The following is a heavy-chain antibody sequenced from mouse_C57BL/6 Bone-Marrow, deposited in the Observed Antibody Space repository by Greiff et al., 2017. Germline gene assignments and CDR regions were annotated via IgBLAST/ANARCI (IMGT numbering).Heavy chain of an antibody. CDR1: GYTFTSYW. V-gene: IGHV1-53*01. CDR2: INPSNGGT. D-gene: IGHD2-1*01. J-gene: IGHJ1*03. CDR3: ARKGGKNYPWYFDV. Sequence: QVQLQQPGTELVKPGASVTLSCKASGYTFTSYWMHWVKQRPGQGLEWIGNINPSNGGTNYNEKFKSKATLTVDKSSSTAYMQLSSLTSEDSAVYYCARKGGKNYPWYFDVWGTGTTVTVSS.